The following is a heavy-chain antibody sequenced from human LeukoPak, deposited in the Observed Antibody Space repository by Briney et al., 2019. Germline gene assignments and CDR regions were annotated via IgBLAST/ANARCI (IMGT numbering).Heavy chain of an antibody. Sequence: GSSVAVSCKASGGTFSSYAISWVRQAPGQGLEWMGGIIPLFGTANYAQKFQGRVTITADESTSTAYMELSSLRSEDTAVYYCARGYLFTKLDYYYYYGMDVWGKGTTVTVSS. J-gene: IGHJ6*04. D-gene: IGHD1-1*01. CDR3: ARGYLFTKLDYYYYYGMDV. CDR2: IIPLFGTA. V-gene: IGHV1-69*01. CDR1: GGTFSSYA.